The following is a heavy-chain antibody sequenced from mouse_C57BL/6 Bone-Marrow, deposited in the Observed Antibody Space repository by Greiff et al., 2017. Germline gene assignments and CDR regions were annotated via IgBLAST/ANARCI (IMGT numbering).Heavy chain of an antibody. CDR1: GYTFTSYW. D-gene: IGHD2-3*01. V-gene: IGHV1-64*01. CDR3: ARDDGYSFDY. Sequence: VQLQQPGAELVKPGASVKLSCKASGYTFTSYWMHWVKQRPGQGLEWIGMIHPNSGSTNYNEKFKSKATLTVDKSSSTAYMQLSSLISEDSAVYYCARDDGYSFDYWGQGTTLTVSS. CDR2: IHPNSGST. J-gene: IGHJ2*01.